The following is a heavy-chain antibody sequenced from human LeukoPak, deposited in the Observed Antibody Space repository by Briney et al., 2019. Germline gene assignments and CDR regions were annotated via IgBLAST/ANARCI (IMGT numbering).Heavy chain of an antibody. D-gene: IGHD2-2*01. CDR3: ARARTPYCSSTSCYQRGFDY. CDR1: GYTFNNYG. Sequence: ASVKVSCKASGYTFNNYGISWVRQAPGQGLEWMAWISTYNGNTNYAQNLQGRVTITTDESTSTAYMELSSLRSEDTAVYYCARARTPYCSSTSCYQRGFDYWGQGTLVTVSS. J-gene: IGHJ4*02. V-gene: IGHV1-18*01. CDR2: ISTYNGNT.